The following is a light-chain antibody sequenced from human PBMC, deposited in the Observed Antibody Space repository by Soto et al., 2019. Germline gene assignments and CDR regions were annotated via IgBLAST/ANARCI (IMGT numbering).Light chain of an antibody. CDR3: QQRSHWPPT. CDR1: QSVSSY. Sequence: EIVLTQSPATLSLSPGERATLSCRASQSVSSYLAWYQQKPGQAPRLLIYDASTRATGIPARFSGSGSGTDFTLTISSLEPEDFAVYYCQQRSHWPPTFGQGTKLEIK. J-gene: IGKJ2*01. V-gene: IGKV3-11*01. CDR2: DAS.